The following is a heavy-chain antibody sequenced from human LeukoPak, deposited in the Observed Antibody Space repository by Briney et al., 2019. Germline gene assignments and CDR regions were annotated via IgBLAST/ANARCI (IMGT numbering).Heavy chain of an antibody. CDR2: IYYSGTT. V-gene: IGHV4-59*01. D-gene: IGHD1-26*01. Sequence: SETLSLTCTVSGGSISTYYWNWIRQPPGKGLEWIGYIYYSGTTNYNPSLKSRVSMSVDTSKNQFSLKLSSVTAADTAVYYCARVGANNYYYYMDVWGKGTTVTISS. CDR3: ARVGANNYYYYMDV. J-gene: IGHJ6*03. CDR1: GGSISTYY.